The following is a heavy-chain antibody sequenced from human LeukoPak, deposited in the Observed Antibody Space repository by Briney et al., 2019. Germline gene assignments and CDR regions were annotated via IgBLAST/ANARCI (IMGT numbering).Heavy chain of an antibody. J-gene: IGHJ4*02. CDR3: ARADYDDYYFDY. Sequence: ASVKVSCKASGYTFTGYYLHWVRQAPGQGLEWMGWINPNSGATNYAQKFQGRVTVTRDTSISTAYMELSRLRSDDTAVYYCARADYDDYYFDYWGQGILVTVSS. D-gene: IGHD4-17*01. CDR2: INPNSGAT. V-gene: IGHV1-2*02. CDR1: GYTFTGYY.